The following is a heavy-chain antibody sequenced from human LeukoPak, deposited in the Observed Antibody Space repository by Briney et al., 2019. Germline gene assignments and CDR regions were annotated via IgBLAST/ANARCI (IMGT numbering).Heavy chain of an antibody. V-gene: IGHV4-34*01. D-gene: IGHD3-10*01. CDR2: INHSGST. J-gene: IGHJ4*02. CDR3: ARGRLSYYYGSGSYFDY. Sequence: SETLSLTCAVYGGSFSGYYWSWIRRPPGKGLEWIGEINHSGSTNYNPSLKSRVTISVDTSKNQFSLKLSSVTAADTAVYYCARGRLSYYYGSGSYFDYWGQGTLVTVSS. CDR1: GGSFSGYY.